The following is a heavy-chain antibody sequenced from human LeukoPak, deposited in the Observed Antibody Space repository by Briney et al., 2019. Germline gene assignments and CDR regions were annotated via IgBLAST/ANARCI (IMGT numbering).Heavy chain of an antibody. J-gene: IGHJ4*02. Sequence: PGGSLRLSCAATGFTFSDYYINWIRQAPGKGLEWVAYISPDGSSTFYADSVQGRFTISRDNAQNSLYLQMTSLRVEDTAVYYCAREPYSSSWYRWGFDYWGQGTLVTVSS. CDR2: ISPDGSST. V-gene: IGHV3-11*04. CDR3: AREPYSSSWYRWGFDY. CDR1: GFTFSDYY. D-gene: IGHD6-13*01.